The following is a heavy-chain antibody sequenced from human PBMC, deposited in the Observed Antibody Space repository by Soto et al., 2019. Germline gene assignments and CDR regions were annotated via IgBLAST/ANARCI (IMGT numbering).Heavy chain of an antibody. CDR1: GFTFSSYA. V-gene: IGHV3-23*01. J-gene: IGHJ6*02. D-gene: IGHD6-19*01. CDR3: AKTLMYSSGWYVYYYGMDV. Sequence: GGSLRLSCAASGFTFSSYAMSWVRQSPGKGLEWVSAISGSGGSTYYADSVKGRFTISRDNSKNTLYLQMNSLRAEDTAVYYCAKTLMYSSGWYVYYYGMDVWGQGTTVTVSS. CDR2: ISGSGGST.